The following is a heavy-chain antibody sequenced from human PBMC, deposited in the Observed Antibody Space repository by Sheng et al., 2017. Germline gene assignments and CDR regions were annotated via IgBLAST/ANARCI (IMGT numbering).Heavy chain of an antibody. Sequence: QVQLQQWGAGLLKPSETLSLTCAVYGGSFSGYYWSWIRQPPGKGLEWIGEINHSGSTNYNPSLKSRVTISVDTSKNQFSLKLSSVTAADTAVYYCARGGLRFLGYYYYGMDVWGQGTTVTVSS. CDR3: ARGGLRFLGYYYYGMDV. D-gene: IGHD3-3*01. V-gene: IGHV4-34*01. CDR1: GGSFSGYY. J-gene: IGHJ6*02. CDR2: INHSGST.